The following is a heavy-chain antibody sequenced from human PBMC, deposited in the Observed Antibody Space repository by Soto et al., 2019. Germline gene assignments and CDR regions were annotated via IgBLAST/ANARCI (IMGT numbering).Heavy chain of an antibody. CDR2: IWYDGSNE. Sequence: QVQLVESGGGVVQPGRSLRLSCAASGFTFSSYGMHWVRQAPGKGREWVAVIWYDGSNEYYADSVKGRFTISRDNSKNTLYLQMNSLRAEDTAVYYCARGFGYSSGALDYWGQGTLVTVSS. CDR1: GFTFSSYG. V-gene: IGHV3-33*01. CDR3: ARGFGYSSGALDY. D-gene: IGHD5-18*01. J-gene: IGHJ4*02.